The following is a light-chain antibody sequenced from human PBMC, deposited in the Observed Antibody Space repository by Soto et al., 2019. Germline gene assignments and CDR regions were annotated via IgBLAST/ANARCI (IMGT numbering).Light chain of an antibody. CDR2: KAS. J-gene: IGKJ1*01. CDR1: PNIVDW. Sequence: DIQMTQSPSTLSASVGDRVTFACRASPNIVDWLAWYQQKPGKAPKLLIYKASNLDSGVPSRFGVSGSGSEFNLTISNLQADDFATYYGQQYKDSPWTFGQGTKVDIK. V-gene: IGKV1-5*03. CDR3: QQYKDSPWT.